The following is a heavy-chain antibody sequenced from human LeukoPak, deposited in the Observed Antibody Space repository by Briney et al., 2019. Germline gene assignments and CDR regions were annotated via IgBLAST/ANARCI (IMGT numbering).Heavy chain of an antibody. J-gene: IGHJ4*02. Sequence: GGSLRLSCAASGFTFSSCSMNWVRQAPGKGLEWVSYISSSSSIIYYADSVKGRFTISRDNSKNTLSLHMNSLRAEDTAVYYCAKDRIKFDDWGQGTLVTVSS. CDR2: ISSSSSII. CDR3: AKDRIKFDD. V-gene: IGHV3-48*01. CDR1: GFTFSSCS. D-gene: IGHD1-14*01.